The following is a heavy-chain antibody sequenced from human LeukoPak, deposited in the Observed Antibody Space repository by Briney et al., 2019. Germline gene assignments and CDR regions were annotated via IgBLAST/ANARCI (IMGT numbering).Heavy chain of an antibody. CDR2: IYYSGST. J-gene: IGHJ6*03. Sequence: PSETLSLTCTVSGGSISSHYWSWIRQPPGKGLEWIGYIYYSGSTNYNPSLKSRVTISVDTSKNQFSLKLGSVTAADTAVYYCARDANDYYYYMDVWGKGTTVTVSS. CDR1: GGSISSHY. CDR3: ARDANDYYYYMDV. V-gene: IGHV4-59*11.